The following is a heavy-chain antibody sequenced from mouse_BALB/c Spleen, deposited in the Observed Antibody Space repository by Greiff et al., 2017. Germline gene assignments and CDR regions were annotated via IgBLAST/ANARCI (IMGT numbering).Heavy chain of an antibody. CDR2: INSNGGST. CDR3: ARAYYRYDYYFDY. CDR1: GFTFSSYG. V-gene: IGHV5-6-3*01. D-gene: IGHD2-14*01. J-gene: IGHJ2*01. Sequence: EVKLMESGGGLVQPGGSLKLSCAASGFTFSSYGMSWVRQTPDKRLELVATINSNGGSTYYPDSVKGRFTISRDNAKNTLYLQMSSLKSEDTAMYYCARAYYRYDYYFDYWGQGTTLTVSS.